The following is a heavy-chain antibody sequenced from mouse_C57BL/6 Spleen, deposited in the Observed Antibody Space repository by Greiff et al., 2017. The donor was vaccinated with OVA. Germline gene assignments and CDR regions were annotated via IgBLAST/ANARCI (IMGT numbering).Heavy chain of an antibody. CDR3: ARAYDYDDAIGY. J-gene: IGHJ2*01. V-gene: IGHV3-6*01. CDR2: ISYDGSN. CDR1: GYSITSGYY. Sequence: VQLQQSGPGLVKPSQSLSLTCSVTGYSITSGYYWNWIRQFPGNKLEWMGYISYDGSNNYNPSLKNRISITRDTSKNQFFLKLNSVTTEDTATYYCARAYDYDDAIGYWGQGTTLTVSS. D-gene: IGHD2-4*01.